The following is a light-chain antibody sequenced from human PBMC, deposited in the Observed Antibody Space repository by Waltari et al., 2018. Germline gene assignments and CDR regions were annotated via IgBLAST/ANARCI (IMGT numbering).Light chain of an antibody. CDR3: QQYYTSPPYT. CDR2: WAS. Sequence: DIVMTQSPDSLAVSLGERATINCKSSQSVLYSSNNKNYLAWYQQKPGQPPKLLFYWASTRESGVPDRFSGSRSGTDFTLTISSLQAEDVAVYYCQQYYTSPPYTFGQGTKLEIK. V-gene: IGKV4-1*01. J-gene: IGKJ2*01. CDR1: QSVLYSSNNKNY.